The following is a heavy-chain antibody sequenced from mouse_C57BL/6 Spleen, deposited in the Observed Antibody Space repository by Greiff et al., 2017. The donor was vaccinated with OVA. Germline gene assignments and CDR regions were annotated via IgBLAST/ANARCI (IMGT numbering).Heavy chain of an antibody. Sequence: QVQLQQPGAELVKPGASVKLSCKASGYTFPSYWMQWVKQRPGQGLEWIGEIDPSDSSTNYNQKFKGKAILTVDTSSSTAYMQLRSLTSVDSSVYYCASTSNFDYDGWFAYWGQGTLVTVSA. D-gene: IGHD2-4*01. CDR1: GYTFPSYW. J-gene: IGHJ3*01. CDR3: ASTSNFDYDGWFAY. CDR2: IDPSDSST. V-gene: IGHV1-50*01.